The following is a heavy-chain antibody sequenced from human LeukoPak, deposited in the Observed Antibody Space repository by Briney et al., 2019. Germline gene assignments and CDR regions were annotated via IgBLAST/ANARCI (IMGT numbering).Heavy chain of an antibody. Sequence: ASVKASCKASGYTFTSYGISWVRQAPGQGLEWMGWISAYNGNTNYAQKLQGRVTMTTDTSTSTAYMELRSLRSDGTAVYYCARVMYYDILTGYSALDYWGQGTLVTVSS. J-gene: IGHJ4*02. D-gene: IGHD3-9*01. CDR3: ARVMYYDILTGYSALDY. CDR1: GYTFTSYG. CDR2: ISAYNGNT. V-gene: IGHV1-18*04.